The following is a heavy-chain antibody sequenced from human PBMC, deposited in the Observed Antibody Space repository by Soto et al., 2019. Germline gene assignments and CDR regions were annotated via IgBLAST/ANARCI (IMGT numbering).Heavy chain of an antibody. CDR1: GFTFSSYS. CDR2: ISSSSSYI. CDR3: ARARGYSGYDAVDY. J-gene: IGHJ4*02. V-gene: IGHV3-21*01. Sequence: GGSLRLSCAASGFTFSSYSMNWVRQAPGKGLEWVSSISSSSSYIYYADSVKGRFTISRDNAKNSLYLQMNSLRAEDTAVYYCARARGYSGYDAVDYWGQGTLVTVSS. D-gene: IGHD5-12*01.